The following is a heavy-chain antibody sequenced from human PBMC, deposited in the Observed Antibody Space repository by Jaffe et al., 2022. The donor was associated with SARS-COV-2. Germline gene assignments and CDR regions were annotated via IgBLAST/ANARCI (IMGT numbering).Heavy chain of an antibody. CDR2: ISYDGSNK. Sequence: QVQLVESGGGVVQPGRSLRLSCAASGFTFSSYGMHWVRQAPGKGLEWVAVISYDGSNKYYADSVKGRFTISRDNSKNTLYLQMNSLRAEDTAVYYCAKDAEWELPRAAELDYWGQGTLVTVSS. CDR3: AKDAEWELPRAAELDY. V-gene: IGHV3-30*18. J-gene: IGHJ4*02. CDR1: GFTFSSYG. D-gene: IGHD1-26*01.